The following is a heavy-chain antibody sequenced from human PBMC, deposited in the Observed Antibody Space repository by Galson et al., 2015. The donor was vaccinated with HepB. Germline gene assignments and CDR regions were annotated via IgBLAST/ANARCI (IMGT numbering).Heavy chain of an antibody. D-gene: IGHD1-7*01. J-gene: IGHJ3*02. CDR2: IYSGGST. CDR3: ARVSTGTHDAFDI. CDR1: GFTVSSNY. V-gene: IGHV3-53*01. Sequence: SLRLSCAASGFTVSSNYMSWVRQAPGKGLEWVSFIYSGGSTYYADSVKGRFTISRDNSKNTLYLQMNSLRADDTAVYFCARVSTGTHDAFDIWGQGTMVTVSS.